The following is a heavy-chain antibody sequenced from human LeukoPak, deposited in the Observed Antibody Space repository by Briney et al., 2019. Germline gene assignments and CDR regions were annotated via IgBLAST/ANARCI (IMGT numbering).Heavy chain of an antibody. Sequence: GGSLRLSCAASGFTFSNAWMSWVRQAPGKGLEWVGRITSKTDGGTTDYVAPVKGRFTISRDDAKNTLYLQMNSLKTDDTAVYYCTTDLRYFDRTGFAFDVRGQGTLVTVSS. V-gene: IGHV3-15*01. J-gene: IGHJ3*01. CDR1: GFTFSNAW. CDR2: ITSKTDGGTT. D-gene: IGHD3-9*01. CDR3: TTDLRYFDRTGFAFDV.